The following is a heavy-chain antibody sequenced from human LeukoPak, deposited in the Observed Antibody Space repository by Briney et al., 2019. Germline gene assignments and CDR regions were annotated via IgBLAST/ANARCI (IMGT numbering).Heavy chain of an antibody. CDR3: ASVRLRYFVYYYYYYMDV. CDR1: GYTFTSYD. Sequence: ASVKVSCNASGYTFTSYDINWVRQATGQGLEWRRWMNPNSGNTGYAQKFQGRVTMTRTTSISTAYMELSSLRSEDTAVYYCASVRLRYFVYYYYYYMDVWGKGTTVTISS. J-gene: IGHJ6*03. D-gene: IGHD3-9*01. CDR2: MNPNSGNT. V-gene: IGHV1-8*01.